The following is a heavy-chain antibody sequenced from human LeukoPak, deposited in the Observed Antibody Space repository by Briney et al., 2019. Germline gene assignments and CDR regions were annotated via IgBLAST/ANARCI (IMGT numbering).Heavy chain of an antibody. D-gene: IGHD6-19*01. Sequence: SETLSLTCTVSDDSISSGGYYWSWIRQHPGKGLEWIGSIYYSGTTYYNPSLMSRITISIDTSENQFSLKLSSVTAADTAVYYCARASSSAGYNSGWFSGFNWFDPWGQGTLVTVSS. CDR3: ARASSSAGYNSGWFSGFNWFDP. J-gene: IGHJ5*02. V-gene: IGHV4-31*02. CDR1: DDSISSGGYY. CDR2: IYYSGTT.